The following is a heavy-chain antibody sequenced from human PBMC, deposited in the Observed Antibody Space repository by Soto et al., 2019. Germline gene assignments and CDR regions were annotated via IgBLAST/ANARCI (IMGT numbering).Heavy chain of an antibody. CDR2: IYYSGST. Sequence: QLQLQESGPGLVKPSETLSLTCTVSGGSISSSSYYWGWIRQPPGKGLEWIGSIYYSGSTYYNPSLKSRVTISVDTSKNQFSLKLSSVTAADTAVYYCARRKLTSYYYYYMDVWGKGTTVTVSS. CDR3: ARRKLTSYYYYYMDV. D-gene: IGHD1-7*01. CDR1: GGSISSSSYY. J-gene: IGHJ6*03. V-gene: IGHV4-39*01.